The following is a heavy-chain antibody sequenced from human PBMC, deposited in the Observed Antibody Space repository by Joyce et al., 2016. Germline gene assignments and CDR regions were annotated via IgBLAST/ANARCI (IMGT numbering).Heavy chain of an antibody. CDR3: ARAKTVVVAYTLRDGFDV. D-gene: IGHD2-15*01. Sequence: QLEESGGTLVHPGGSLRISCKVSYRLSNKNVMAWVRQAAGRGLEWVTSCVASGGGGYYADSVKGRCTVSRYNSKNKMYLEMTSLQIEDTAVYYCARAKTVVVAYTLRDGFDVWGQGTQVAVSS. CDR2: CVASGGGG. V-gene: IGHV3-23*04. CDR1: YRLSNKNV. J-gene: IGHJ3*01.